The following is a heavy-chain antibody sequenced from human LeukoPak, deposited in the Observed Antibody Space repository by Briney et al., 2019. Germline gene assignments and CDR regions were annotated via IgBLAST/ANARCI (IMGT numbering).Heavy chain of an antibody. CDR2: ISAGGDRT. J-gene: IGHJ4*02. V-gene: IGHV3-23*01. CDR1: GFSFSTHG. CDR3: AKDDAGIAAAGSDY. Sequence: PGGSLRLSCAASGFSFSTHGIHWVRQAPGKGLDWVSAISAGGDRTDYAHSVKGRFIISRDNSKNTLYLQMNSLRAEDTAVYYCAKDDAGIAAAGSDYWGQGTLVTVSS. D-gene: IGHD6-13*01.